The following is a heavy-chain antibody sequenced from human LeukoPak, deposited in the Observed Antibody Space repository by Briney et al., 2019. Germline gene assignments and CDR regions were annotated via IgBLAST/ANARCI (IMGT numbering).Heavy chain of an antibody. D-gene: IGHD2-2*01. CDR3: ARELGFCSSTSCYDAFDL. CDR1: GFTFSNYN. CDR2: ISDGSSYS. V-gene: IGHV3-21*01. Sequence: GGSLRLSCAASGFTFSNYNMNWVRQAPGKGLEWVSSISDGSSYSYYADSVKGRFTISRDNAKNSLYLQMNSLRAEDTAVYYCARELGFCSSTSCYDAFDLWGQGTLVTVFS. J-gene: IGHJ4*02.